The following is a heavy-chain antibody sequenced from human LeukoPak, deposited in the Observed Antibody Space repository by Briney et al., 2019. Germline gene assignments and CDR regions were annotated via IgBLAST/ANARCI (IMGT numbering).Heavy chain of an antibody. D-gene: IGHD3-10*01. Sequence: SETLSLTCAVYGGSFSGYYWSWIRQPPGKGLEWIGEINHSGSTNYNPSLKSLVTISVNTSKNQFSLKLSSVTAADTAGYYCAGGLYYGSGIQGAWGQGTRFTVSS. V-gene: IGHV4-34*01. CDR1: GGSFSGYY. J-gene: IGHJ5*02. CDR2: INHSGST. CDR3: AGGLYYGSGIQGA.